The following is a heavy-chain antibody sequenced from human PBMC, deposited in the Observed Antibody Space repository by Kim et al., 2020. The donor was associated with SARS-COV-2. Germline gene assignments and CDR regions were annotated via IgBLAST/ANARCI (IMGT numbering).Heavy chain of an antibody. Sequence: GGSLRLSCVGSGFIFGDYYMTWIRQAPGKGLESLSYISPNSADIKYADSVRGRFTISRDNAKNSLYLQMNSPRAEDTAVYYCTRDPRPADYWGQGTLVTVSS. CDR2: ISPNSADI. CDR1: GFIFGDYY. D-gene: IGHD2-2*01. V-gene: IGHV3-11*05. CDR3: TRDPRPADY. J-gene: IGHJ4*02.